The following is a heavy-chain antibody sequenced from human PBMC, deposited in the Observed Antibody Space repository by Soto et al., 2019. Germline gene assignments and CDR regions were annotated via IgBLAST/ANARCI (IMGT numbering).Heavy chain of an antibody. CDR3: ATWHEREHAYDV. CDR1: GFTISGKKY. Sequence: GSRRLSCAAFGFTISGKKYVAWVRQAPGKGLEWVSALYDLDGSFYAASVKGRFTTSSDSSKTTVYLQMNDLRPDDTAVYYCATWHEREHAYDVWGQGTTVTVS. D-gene: IGHD1-1*01. J-gene: IGHJ3*01. V-gene: IGHV3-53*01. CDR2: LYDLDGS.